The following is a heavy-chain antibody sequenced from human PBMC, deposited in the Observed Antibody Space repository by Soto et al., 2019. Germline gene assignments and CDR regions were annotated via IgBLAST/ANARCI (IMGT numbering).Heavy chain of an antibody. V-gene: IGHV4-34*01. CDR3: ARGGGGGGVSSGWYRSYYYYYGMDV. CDR2: INHSGST. CDR1: GGSFSGYY. J-gene: IGHJ6*02. Sequence: SETLSLTCAVYGGSFSGYYWSWIRQPPGKGLGWIGEINHSGSTNYNPSLKSRVTISVDTSKNQFSLKLSSVTAADTAVYYCARGGGGGGVSSGWYRSYYYYYGMDVWGQGTTVTVSS. D-gene: IGHD6-19*01.